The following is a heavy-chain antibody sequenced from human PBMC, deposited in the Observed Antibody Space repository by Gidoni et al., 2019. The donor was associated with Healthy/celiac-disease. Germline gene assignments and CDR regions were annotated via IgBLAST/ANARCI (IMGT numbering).Heavy chain of an antibody. CDR2: IYYSGST. CDR3: ARTDYYDSSGSQLSFDY. CDR1: Y. V-gene: IGHV4-39*01. J-gene: IGHJ4*02. Sequence: YWGWTRQPPGKGLEWIGSIYYSGSTYYNPSLKSRVTISVDTSKNQFSLKLSSVTAADTAVYYCARTDYYDSSGSQLSFDYWGQGTLVTVSS. D-gene: IGHD3-22*01.